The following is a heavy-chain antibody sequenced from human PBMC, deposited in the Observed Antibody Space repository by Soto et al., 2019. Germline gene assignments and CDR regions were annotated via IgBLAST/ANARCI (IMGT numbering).Heavy chain of an antibody. CDR3: ARQVAPVRGYSGYDTGKDYYYYGMDV. Sequence: PSETLSLTCTVSGGSISSSSYYWGWIRQPPGKGLEWIGSIYYSGSTYYNPSLKSRVTISVDTSKNQFSLKLSSVTAADTAVYYCARQVAPVRGYSGYDTGKDYYYYGMDVWGQGTTV. V-gene: IGHV4-39*01. CDR1: GGSISSSSYY. D-gene: IGHD5-12*01. CDR2: IYYSGST. J-gene: IGHJ6*02.